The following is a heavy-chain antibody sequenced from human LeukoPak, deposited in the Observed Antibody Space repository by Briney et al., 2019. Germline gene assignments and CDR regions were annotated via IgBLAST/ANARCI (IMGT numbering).Heavy chain of an antibody. V-gene: IGHV1-24*01. CDR1: GYTLTELS. D-gene: IGHD5/OR15-5a*01. CDR3: ATHLGSTGAREFDY. Sequence: ASVKVSCKVSGYTLTELSMHWVRQAPGKGLEWMGGFDPEDGETIYAQKFQGRVTMTEDTSTDTAYMELSSLRSEDTAVYYCATHLGSTGAREFDYWGQGTLVTVSP. J-gene: IGHJ4*02. CDR2: FDPEDGET.